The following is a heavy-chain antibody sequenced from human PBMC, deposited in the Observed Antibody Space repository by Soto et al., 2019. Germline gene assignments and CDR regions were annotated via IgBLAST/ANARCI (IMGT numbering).Heavy chain of an antibody. CDR2: ISGSGGST. Sequence: EVQLLESGGGLVQPGGSLRLSCAASGFTFSSYAMSWVRQAPGKGLEWVSAISGSGGSTYYADSVKGRFTISRDNSKNTLYLQMNSLRAEDTAVYYCAKEGGQYSSSWYIQSNWGQGTLVTVSS. CDR3: AKEGGQYSSSWYIQSN. J-gene: IGHJ4*02. CDR1: GFTFSSYA. V-gene: IGHV3-23*01. D-gene: IGHD6-13*01.